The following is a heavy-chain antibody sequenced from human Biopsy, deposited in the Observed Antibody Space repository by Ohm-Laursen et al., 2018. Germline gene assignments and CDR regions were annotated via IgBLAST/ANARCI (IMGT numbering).Heavy chain of an antibody. J-gene: IGHJ6*02. CDR1: GFILSSYS. CDR3: ARSRGSSGIATIYYYGMDV. V-gene: IGHV3-21*01. D-gene: IGHD3-10*01. Sequence: SLRLSCTASGFILSSYSMKWVRQTPGKGLEWVSTISSSSDNIYYVDSVKGRFTISRDNAKNSLYLQMNSLRAEDTAVYYCARSRGSSGIATIYYYGMDVWGQGPTVTVSS. CDR2: ISSSSDNI.